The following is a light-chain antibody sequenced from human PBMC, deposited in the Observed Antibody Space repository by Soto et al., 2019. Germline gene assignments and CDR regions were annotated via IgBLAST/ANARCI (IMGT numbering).Light chain of an antibody. Sequence: EIVLTQSPAILCLSPGARATLSCRASQRVSNDFAWYQQKPGQAPRLLIYGASTRATGIPARFSGSGSGTEFTLTISSLQPDDFATYYCQQCNSYPWTFGQGTKVDIK. V-gene: IGKV3-15*01. CDR1: QRVSND. J-gene: IGKJ1*01. CDR3: QQCNSYPWT. CDR2: GAS.